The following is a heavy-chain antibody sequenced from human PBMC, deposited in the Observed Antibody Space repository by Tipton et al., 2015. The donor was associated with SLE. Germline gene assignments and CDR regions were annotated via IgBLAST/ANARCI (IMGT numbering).Heavy chain of an antibody. D-gene: IGHD1-1*01. Sequence: TLSLTCTVSGGSISSYYWSWIRQPPGKGLEWIGYIYYSGSTNHNPSLKSRVTISVDTSKNQFSLKLSSVTAADTAVYYCARDLEAFDIWGQGTMVTVSS. CDR3: ARDLEAFDI. CDR1: GGSISSYY. J-gene: IGHJ3*02. CDR2: IYYSGST. V-gene: IGHV4-59*01.